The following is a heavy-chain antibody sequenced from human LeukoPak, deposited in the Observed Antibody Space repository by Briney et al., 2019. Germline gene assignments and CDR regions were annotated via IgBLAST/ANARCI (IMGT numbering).Heavy chain of an antibody. CDR1: GASVSSTTYS. CDR2: IYQSGST. V-gene: IGHV4-30-2*01. D-gene: IGHD3-10*01. CDR3: ARDSYYYGSGSFMDV. J-gene: IGHJ6*02. Sequence: SETLSLTCAVSGASVSSTTYSWSWIRQPPGKGLEWIGYIYQSGSTYYNPSLKSRVTISVDMSKNQFSLRLSSVTAADTAVYYCARDSYYYGSGSFMDVWGQGTTVTVSS.